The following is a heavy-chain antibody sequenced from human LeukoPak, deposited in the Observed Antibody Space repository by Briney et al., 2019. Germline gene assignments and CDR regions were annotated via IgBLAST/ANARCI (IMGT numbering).Heavy chain of an antibody. D-gene: IGHD2-21*01. CDR2: ISGGGGSA. CDR3: AKGKVNHDGALDA. J-gene: IGHJ3*01. V-gene: IGHV3-23*01. CDR1: GFTFSSYP. Sequence: GGSLRLSCAGSGFTFSSYPMSWVRQAPAKGLQWVSAISGGGGSAYYADSVKGRFTISRDNSKKTLYLQMNSLRAEDTAVYYCAKGKVNHDGALDAWGQGTLVTVSS.